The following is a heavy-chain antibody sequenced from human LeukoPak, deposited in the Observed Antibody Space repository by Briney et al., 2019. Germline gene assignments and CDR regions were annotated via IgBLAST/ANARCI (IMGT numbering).Heavy chain of an antibody. Sequence: SETLSLTCTVSGGSISSGSYYWSWIRQPAGKGLEWIGRIYSSGSTNYNPSLKSRVTISLDTSKNQFSLKLSSVTAADTAVYYCARGRIQLWPNPYYYYYMDVWGKGTTVTVSS. CDR1: GGSISSGSYY. CDR3: ARGRIQLWPNPYYYYYMDV. D-gene: IGHD5-18*01. V-gene: IGHV4-61*02. J-gene: IGHJ6*03. CDR2: IYSSGST.